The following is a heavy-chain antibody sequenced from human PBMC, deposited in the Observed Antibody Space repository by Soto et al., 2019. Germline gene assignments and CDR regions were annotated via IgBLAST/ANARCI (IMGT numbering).Heavy chain of an antibody. V-gene: IGHV4-59*01. J-gene: IGHJ4*02. CDR1: GGSISSYY. D-gene: IGHD5-18*01. CDR2: IYYSGST. CDR3: ARVRENDDVDTAMVLDY. Sequence: ETLSLTCTVSGGSISSYYWSWIRQPPGKGLEWIGYIYYSGSTNYNPSLKSRVTISVDTSKNQFSLKLSSVTAADTAVYYCARVRENDDVDTAMVLDYWGQGTLVTVSS.